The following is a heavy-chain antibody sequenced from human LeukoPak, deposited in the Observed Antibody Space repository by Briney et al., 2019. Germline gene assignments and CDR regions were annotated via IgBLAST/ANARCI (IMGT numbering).Heavy chain of an antibody. V-gene: IGHV1-2*02. CDR3: ATRGYSGYGYFVY. CDR1: GYTFTGYY. CDR2: INPNSGGT. J-gene: IGHJ4*02. D-gene: IGHD5-12*01. Sequence: GASVKVSCKASGYTFTGYYMHWVRQAPGQGLEWMGWINPNSGGTNYAQKFQGRVTMTRDTSISTAYMELSRLRSDDTAVYYCATRGYSGYGYFVYWGQGTLVTVSS.